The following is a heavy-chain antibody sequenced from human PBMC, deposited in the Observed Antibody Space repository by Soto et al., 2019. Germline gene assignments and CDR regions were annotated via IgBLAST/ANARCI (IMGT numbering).Heavy chain of an antibody. Sequence: SETLSLTCTVSGGFISSGDYYWSWVRQHPGKGLEWIGYRSYSGSTYYNPSLKSRVTIVVDTSRNQFSLRLSSVTAADTAVYYCAREGGLAYCGGDCLYNWFDPWGHGTLVTVSS. D-gene: IGHD2-21*02. J-gene: IGHJ5*02. V-gene: IGHV4-31*03. CDR2: RSYSGST. CDR1: GGFISSGDYY. CDR3: AREGGLAYCGGDCLYNWFDP.